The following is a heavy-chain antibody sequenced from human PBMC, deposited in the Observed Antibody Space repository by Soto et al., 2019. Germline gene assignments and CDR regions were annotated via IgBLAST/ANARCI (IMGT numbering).Heavy chain of an antibody. CDR3: ARFVRSCSATPCSTRADV. CDR1: GYMFTGYY. CDR2: INPKSGGT. J-gene: IGHJ6*02. Sequence: ASVKVSCKASGYMFTGYYIHWVRQAPGQGLEWMGWINPKSGGTKYAEKFQVRVSMTGDTSITTAYLELSSLTSVDTAVYHCARFVRSCSATPCSTRADVLGQGITVTVSS. V-gene: IGHV1-2*02. D-gene: IGHD2-15*01.